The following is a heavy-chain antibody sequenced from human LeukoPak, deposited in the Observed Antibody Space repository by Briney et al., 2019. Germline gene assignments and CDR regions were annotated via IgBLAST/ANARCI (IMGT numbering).Heavy chain of an antibody. Sequence: ASETLSLTCTVSGGSISSYYWSWIRQPAGEGLEWIGRIYTSGTTNYKPSLKSRVTMSVDTFKNQFSLKLSSVTAADTAVYYCARQQWGRNFDYWGQGTLVTVSS. CDR3: ARQQWGRNFDY. CDR1: GGSISSYY. J-gene: IGHJ4*02. V-gene: IGHV4-4*07. D-gene: IGHD6-19*01. CDR2: IYTSGTT.